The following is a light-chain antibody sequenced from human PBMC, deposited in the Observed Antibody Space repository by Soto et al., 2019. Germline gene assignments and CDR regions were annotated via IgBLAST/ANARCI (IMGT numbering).Light chain of an antibody. V-gene: IGLV1-47*01. Sequence: QSVLTQPPSASGTPGQRVTISCSGSSSNIGSNYVFWYQHLPGTAPQLLINRNNQQPSGVPDRFSGSKSGTSASLAISGLRSEDETDYYCAAWDDSLSGVVFGGGTKLTVL. CDR3: AAWDDSLSGVV. CDR2: RNN. J-gene: IGLJ2*01. CDR1: SSNIGSNY.